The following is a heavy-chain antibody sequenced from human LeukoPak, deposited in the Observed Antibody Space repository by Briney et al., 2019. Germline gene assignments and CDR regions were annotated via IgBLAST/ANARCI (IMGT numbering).Heavy chain of an antibody. CDR1: GFTFSSYG. V-gene: IGHV3-33*01. CDR3: ARYGGLYSSSWFDY. D-gene: IGHD6-13*01. J-gene: IGHJ4*02. Sequence: QPGRSLRLSCAASGFTFSSYGMHWVRQAPGKGLEWVAVIWYDGSNKYYADSVKGRFTISRDNSKTTLYLQMNSLRAEDTAVYYCARYGGLYSSSWFDYWGQGTLVTVSS. CDR2: IWYDGSNK.